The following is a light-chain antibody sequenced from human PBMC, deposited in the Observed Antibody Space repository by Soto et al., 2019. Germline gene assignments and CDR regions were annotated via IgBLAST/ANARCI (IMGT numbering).Light chain of an antibody. CDR2: DAS. CDR3: QQFSSTPSWT. Sequence: GDRVTITCRASQSISSWLAWYQQKPGKAPKPLIYDASSLESGVPSRFSGSGSGTDFTLTISCLQSEDFATYYCQQFSSTPSWTFGQGTKVDIK. CDR1: QSISSW. V-gene: IGKV1-5*01. J-gene: IGKJ1*01.